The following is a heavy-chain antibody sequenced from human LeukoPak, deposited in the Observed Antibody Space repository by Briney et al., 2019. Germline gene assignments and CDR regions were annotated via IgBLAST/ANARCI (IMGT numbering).Heavy chain of an antibody. J-gene: IGHJ3*02. V-gene: IGHV5-51*01. CDR2: TYPGDSDT. CDR1: GYSFTSYW. CDR3: ARPNWNDGTDAFDI. Sequence: GESLKISCTGSGYSFTSYWIGWVRQMPGKGLEWMGITYPGDSDTRYSPSSHGQVTISADKSISTAYLQWSSLKASDTAMYYCARPNWNDGTDAFDIWGQGTMVTVSS. D-gene: IGHD1-1*01.